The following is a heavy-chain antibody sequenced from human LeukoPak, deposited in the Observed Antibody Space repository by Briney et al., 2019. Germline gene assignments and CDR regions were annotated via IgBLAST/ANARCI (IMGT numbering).Heavy chain of an antibody. D-gene: IGHD2-21*02. CDR2: IYYSGST. CDR1: GGSISSYY. J-gene: IGHJ5*02. CDR3: ARGKIGDSLET. V-gene: IGHV4-59*01. Sequence: SETLSLTCTVSGGSISSYYWSWIRQPPGKGLEWIGYIYYSGSTNYNPSLKSRVTISVDTSKNQFSLKLSSVTAADTAVYYCARGKIGDSLETWGQGTLVTVSS.